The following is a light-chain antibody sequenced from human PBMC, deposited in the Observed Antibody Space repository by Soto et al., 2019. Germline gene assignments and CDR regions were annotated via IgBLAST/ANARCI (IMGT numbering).Light chain of an antibody. CDR3: HQYDSSPFT. CDR2: GAS. J-gene: IGKJ5*01. V-gene: IGKV3-20*01. Sequence: EIVLTQSPGTLSLSPGERATLSCRASQSVSRSYLAWYRQKPGQASWLLIYGASNRASGVPDRFSGSGSGTDFTLTISGLEPEDFAMYYCHQYDSSPFTFGQGTRLDIK. CDR1: QSVSRSY.